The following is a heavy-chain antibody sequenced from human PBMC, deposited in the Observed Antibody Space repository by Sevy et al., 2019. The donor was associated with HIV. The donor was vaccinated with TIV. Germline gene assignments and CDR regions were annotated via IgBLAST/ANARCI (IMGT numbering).Heavy chain of an antibody. V-gene: IGHV4-38-2*01. D-gene: IGHD3-22*01. Sequence: SETLSLTCAVSGYSISSGYYWGWIRQPPGKGLEWIGSIYHGGGTYYNPSLKSRVTISVDTSKNQFSLKLSSVTAADTAVYYCARARYYDSSAYYYFDYWGQGTLFTVSS. J-gene: IGHJ4*02. CDR2: IYHGGGT. CDR1: GYSISSGYY. CDR3: ARARYYDSSAYYYFDY.